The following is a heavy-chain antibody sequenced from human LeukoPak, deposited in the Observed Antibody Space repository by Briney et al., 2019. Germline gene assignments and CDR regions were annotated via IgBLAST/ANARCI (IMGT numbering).Heavy chain of an antibody. CDR2: IYTSGST. CDR3: ARAVGAYFDY. Sequence: SETLSLTCTVSGGSISRYYRSWIRQPARKGLEWMGRIYTSGSTNYNPSLKSRVTISVDKSKNQFSLKLSSVTAADTAVYYCARAVGAYFDYWGQGTLVTVSS. J-gene: IGHJ4*02. CDR1: GGSISRYY. V-gene: IGHV4-4*07.